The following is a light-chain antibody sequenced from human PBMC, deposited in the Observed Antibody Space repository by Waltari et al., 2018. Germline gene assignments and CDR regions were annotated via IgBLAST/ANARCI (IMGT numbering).Light chain of an antibody. CDR3: ISYSSSVTYV. J-gene: IGLJ1*01. V-gene: IGLV2-14*03. CDR2: DVS. Sequence: QSALTQPASVSGSPGQSITISCTGTSSDVGGYNYVSWYQQHPGKAPNLMIYDVSKRPSVVSNRFSGSKSGNTASLTISGLQAEDEADYYCISYSSSVTYVFGSGTKVTVL. CDR1: SSDVGGYNY.